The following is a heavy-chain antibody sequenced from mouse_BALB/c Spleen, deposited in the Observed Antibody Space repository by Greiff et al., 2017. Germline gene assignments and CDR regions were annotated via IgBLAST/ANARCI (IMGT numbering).Heavy chain of an antibody. CDR2: INPSTGYT. CDR3: ARGGDYGAMDY. CDR1: GYTFTSYW. Sequence: VQLQQSGAELAKPGASVKVSCKASGYTFTSYWMHWVNQRPGQGLEWIGYINPSTGYTEYNQKFKDKATLTADKSSSTAYMQLSSLTSEDSAVYYCARGGDYGAMDYWGQGTSVTVSS. J-gene: IGHJ4*01. D-gene: IGHD1-1*01. V-gene: IGHV1-7*01.